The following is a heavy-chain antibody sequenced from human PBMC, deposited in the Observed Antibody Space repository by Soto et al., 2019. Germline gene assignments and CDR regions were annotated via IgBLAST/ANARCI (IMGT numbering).Heavy chain of an antibody. D-gene: IGHD3-22*01. CDR3: AKDPTSYDSSAQFDS. J-gene: IGHJ4*02. Sequence: EVQLLDSGGRLVQPGGSLRLSCAASGFSFSIYAMNWVRQAPGKGLEWVSGISGGGGSTYYADSVKGRFTISRDNSKNTLDLQMNSLRVEDTAVYYCAKDPTSYDSSAQFDSWGQGTLVTVSS. V-gene: IGHV3-23*01. CDR1: GFSFSIYA. CDR2: ISGGGGST.